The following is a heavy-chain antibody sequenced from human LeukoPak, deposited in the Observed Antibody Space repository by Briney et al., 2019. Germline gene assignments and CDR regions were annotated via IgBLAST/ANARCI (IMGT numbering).Heavy chain of an antibody. Sequence: VASVTVSCTASGYTFTSYDINWVRQAPGQGLEWMGWMNPNSGNTGYAQKFQGRVTMTRNTSISTAYMELSSLRSEDTAVYYCARGGGYSYDYGMDVWGQGTTVTVSS. CDR1: GYTFTSYD. V-gene: IGHV1-8*01. CDR3: ARGGGYSYDYGMDV. J-gene: IGHJ6*02. D-gene: IGHD5-18*01. CDR2: MNPNSGNT.